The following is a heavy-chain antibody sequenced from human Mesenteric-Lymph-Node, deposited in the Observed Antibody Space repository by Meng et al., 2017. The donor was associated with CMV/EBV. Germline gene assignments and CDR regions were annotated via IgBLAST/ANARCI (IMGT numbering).Heavy chain of an antibody. CDR3: ARDAKVGTSMYWYFDL. Sequence: GFHFSSYWMTWVRQAPGKGPEWVANINQDGSEIAYVASVRGRFTISRDNAKNSLYLQMHSLRAEDTAVYYCARDAKVGTSMYWYFDLWGRGTLVTVSS. J-gene: IGHJ2*01. D-gene: IGHD1-14*01. CDR2: INQDGSEI. V-gene: IGHV3-7*01. CDR1: GFHFSSYW.